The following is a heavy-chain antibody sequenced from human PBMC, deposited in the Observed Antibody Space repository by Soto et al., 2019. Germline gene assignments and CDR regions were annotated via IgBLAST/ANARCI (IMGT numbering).Heavy chain of an antibody. CDR2: ISSSGTTE. CDR3: ARDRGAVVGQYFDY. J-gene: IGHJ4*02. D-gene: IGHD6-19*01. Sequence: QVQLVESGGGLVKPGGSLRLSCAASGFTFSGYYMSWIRQAPGKGLEWISYISSSGTTENYADSVKGRFTVSRDNAKNSLYLQVNSLRADDTAVYYCARDRGAVVGQYFDYWGQGTLVTVSS. CDR1: GFTFSGYY. V-gene: IGHV3-11*01.